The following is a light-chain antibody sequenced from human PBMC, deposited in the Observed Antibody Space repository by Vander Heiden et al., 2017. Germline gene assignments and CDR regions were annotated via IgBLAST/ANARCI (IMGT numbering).Light chain of an antibody. V-gene: IGKV3-15*01. CDR2: GAS. J-gene: IGKJ1*01. CDR1: QSVSSN. Sequence: EIVLTQSPATLSVSPGERATLSCRASQSVSSNLAWYQQKPGQAPRLLIYGASTRATGIPARFSGSGSGTEFTLTISSRQSEDFAVYYCQQYKNWPQRTFGQGTKVEIK. CDR3: QQYKNWPQRT.